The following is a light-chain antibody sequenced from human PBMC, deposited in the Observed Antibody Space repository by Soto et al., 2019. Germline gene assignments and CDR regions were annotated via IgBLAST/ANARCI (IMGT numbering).Light chain of an antibody. V-gene: IGKV1-27*01. Sequence: DIQMTQSPSSLSASVGDRVTITCRASQGISNSLAWYQQKPGKVPKLLIYAASTLQSGVPSRFSGSGSGTDFTLTISSLQPEDVATYYCQKYYAALITFGHGTRVDIK. CDR2: AAS. CDR1: QGISNS. CDR3: QKYYAALIT. J-gene: IGKJ3*01.